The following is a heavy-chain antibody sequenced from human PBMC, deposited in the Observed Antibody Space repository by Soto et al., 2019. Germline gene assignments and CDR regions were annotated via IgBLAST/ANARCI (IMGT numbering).Heavy chain of an antibody. D-gene: IGHD4-17*01. J-gene: IGHJ6*03. CDR2: IYPGDSDT. CDR3: AIHVADYGDYDFFYYYYMDV. Sequence: GESLKISCKGSGYSFTSYWIGWVRQMPGKGLEWMGIIYPGDSDTRYSPSFQGQVTISADKSISTAYLQWSSLKASDTAMYYCAIHVADYGDYDFFYYYYMDVWGKGTTVTVSS. V-gene: IGHV5-51*01. CDR1: GYSFTSYW.